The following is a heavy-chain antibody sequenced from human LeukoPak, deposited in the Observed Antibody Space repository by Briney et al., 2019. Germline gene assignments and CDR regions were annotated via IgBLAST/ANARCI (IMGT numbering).Heavy chain of an antibody. CDR2: ISYDGSNK. Sequence: TGRSLRLSCAASGFNFRTFAMHWVRQAPGKGLEWVAVISYDGSNKYYADSVKGRFTISRDNSKNTLYLQMNSLRAEDTAVYYCAKDGVSGYGMDVWGQGTTVTVSS. J-gene: IGHJ6*02. CDR3: AKDGVSGYGMDV. V-gene: IGHV3-30-3*01. CDR1: GFNFRTFA. D-gene: IGHD2-15*01.